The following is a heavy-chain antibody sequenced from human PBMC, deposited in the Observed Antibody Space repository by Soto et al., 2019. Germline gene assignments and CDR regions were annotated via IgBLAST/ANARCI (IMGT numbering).Heavy chain of an antibody. V-gene: IGHV1-69*01. Sequence: QVQLVQSGAEVKTPGSSVKVSCKASGGTLSDYAISWVRQAPGQGLKWMGGIMPTVDSANYAQNFQGRLTISADEWTSTANLELSSLRSDDTAVYYCAVAAVREIMAQESSGMAVWGQGTTVIVSS. CDR3: AVAAVREIMAQESSGMAV. CDR1: GGTLSDYA. J-gene: IGHJ6*02. D-gene: IGHD3-10*01. CDR2: IMPTVDSA.